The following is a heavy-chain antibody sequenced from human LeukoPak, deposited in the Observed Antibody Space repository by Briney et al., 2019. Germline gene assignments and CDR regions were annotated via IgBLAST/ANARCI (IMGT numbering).Heavy chain of an antibody. D-gene: IGHD1-7*01. Sequence: PGGSLRLSCAASGFTFSSYAMHWVRQAPGKGLEYVSAISSNGGSTYYADSVKGRFTISRDNSKNTLYLQMNSLRAEDTAVYYCAKDFYPRTGTTTYFDYWGQGTLVTVSS. CDR1: GFTFSSYA. J-gene: IGHJ4*02. CDR2: ISSNGGST. CDR3: AKDFYPRTGTTTYFDY. V-gene: IGHV3-64*04.